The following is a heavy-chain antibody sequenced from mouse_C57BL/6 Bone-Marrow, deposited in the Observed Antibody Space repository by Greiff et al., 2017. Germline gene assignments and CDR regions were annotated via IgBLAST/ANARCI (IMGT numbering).Heavy chain of an antibody. V-gene: IGHV14-3*01. CDR3: ARERVYFTCPYFDY. CDR1: GFNIKNTY. CDR2: IDPANGNT. Sequence: VQLQQSVAELVRPGASVKLSCTASGFNIKNTYMHWVKQRPEQGLEWIGRIDPANGNTKSAPKFKCKATITADTSSSTADLQLSSLTAEDTAIYYCARERVYFTCPYFDYWGQGTTLTVSS. J-gene: IGHJ2*01. D-gene: IGHD1-1*01.